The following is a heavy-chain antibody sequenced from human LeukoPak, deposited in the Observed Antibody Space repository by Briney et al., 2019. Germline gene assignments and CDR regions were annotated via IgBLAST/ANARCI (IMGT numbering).Heavy chain of an antibody. J-gene: IGHJ4*02. D-gene: IGHD3-9*01. V-gene: IGHV3-21*01. Sequence: PGGSLRLSCAASGFTFSSYSMNWVRQAPGKGLEWVSSISSSSSYIYYADSVKGRFTISRDNAKNSLYLQMNSLRAEDTAVYYCARDSNYDILTGRIDYWGQGTLVTVSS. CDR3: ARDSNYDILTGRIDY. CDR2: ISSSSSYI. CDR1: GFTFSSYS.